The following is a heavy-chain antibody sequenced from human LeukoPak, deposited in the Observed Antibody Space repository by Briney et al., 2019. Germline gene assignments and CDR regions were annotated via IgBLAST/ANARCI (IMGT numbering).Heavy chain of an antibody. D-gene: IGHD6-13*01. CDR1: GFTFSSYG. Sequence: GGSLRLSCAASGFTFSSYGMHWVRQAPGKGLEWVAVIWYGGSNKYYADSVKGRFTISRDNSKNTLYLQMNSLRAEDTAVYYCARGEAAAGKGGAFDIWGQGTMVTVSS. CDR3: ARGEAAAGKGGAFDI. J-gene: IGHJ3*02. V-gene: IGHV3-33*08. CDR2: IWYGGSNK.